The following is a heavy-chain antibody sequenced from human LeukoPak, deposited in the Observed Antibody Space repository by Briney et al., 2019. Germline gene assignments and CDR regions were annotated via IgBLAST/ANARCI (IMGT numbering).Heavy chain of an antibody. V-gene: IGHV3-13*01. CDR3: ARGGIQVSGIDEFDY. J-gene: IGHJ4*02. Sequence: GGSLRLSCAASGFTFIDYDMHWVRQVIGKGLEWVSAIGIRGDTHYSGSVKGRFTISRENAESSLYLQMNSLRAEDTTVYYCARGGIQVSGIDEFDYWGQGTLVTVSS. CDR1: GFTFIDYD. D-gene: IGHD6-19*01. CDR2: IGIRGDT.